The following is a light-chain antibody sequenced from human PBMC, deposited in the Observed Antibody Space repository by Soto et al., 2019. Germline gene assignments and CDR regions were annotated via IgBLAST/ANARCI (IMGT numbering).Light chain of an antibody. J-gene: IGKJ4*01. CDR1: QSVRSY. CDR2: DAS. CDR3: HHRTDWPLT. V-gene: IGKV3-11*01. Sequence: EIVLTQSPATLSLSPGERATLSCRASQSVRSYLAWYQQKPGQAPRLLIYDASNKATGIPARFSGSGSGTDFTLTISSLEADDFAFYYCHHRTDWPLTFGGGTKVEIK.